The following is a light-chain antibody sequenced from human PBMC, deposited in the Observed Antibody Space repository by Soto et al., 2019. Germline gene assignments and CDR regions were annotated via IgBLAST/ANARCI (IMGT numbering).Light chain of an antibody. J-gene: IGLJ2*01. CDR3: CSYTSSNTLV. V-gene: IGLV2-23*02. Sequence: QSALTQPASVSGSPRQSITISCTGASSDIGSYDLVSWYQQNPGKTPRLIIYEVNKRPWGVSNRFSGSKSGNTASLTISGLQAEDEADYYCCSYTSSNTLVFGGGTNSPS. CDR1: SSDIGSYDL. CDR2: EVN.